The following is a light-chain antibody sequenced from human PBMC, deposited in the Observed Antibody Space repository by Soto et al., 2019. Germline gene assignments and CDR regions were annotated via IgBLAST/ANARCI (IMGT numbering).Light chain of an antibody. Sequence: QSVLTQPPSASGSPGQSVTISCTGTSSDVGGYNYVSWYQHHPGKAPKLMIYEVSKRPSGVPDRFSGSKSGNTASLTVSGLQAEDEADYYCSSYAGSNILFGGGTQLTVL. CDR2: EVS. V-gene: IGLV2-8*01. CDR1: SSDVGGYNY. CDR3: SSYAGSNIL. J-gene: IGLJ2*01.